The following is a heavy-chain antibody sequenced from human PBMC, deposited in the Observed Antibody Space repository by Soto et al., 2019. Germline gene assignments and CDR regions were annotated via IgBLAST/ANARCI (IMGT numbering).Heavy chain of an antibody. CDR2: ISSSGSSI. D-gene: IGHD3-10*01. J-gene: IGHJ6*02. CDR1: GLTFSDCY. Sequence: QVQLVESGGGLVKPGGSLRLSCAASGLTFSDCYMNWIRQAPGKGLEWVSYISSSGSSINYAGSVKGRFTISRDNAKNSLYLQMNSLRAEDTAMYYCARVRFGEWGYAMHVWGQGTTVIVSS. CDR3: ARVRFGEWGYAMHV. V-gene: IGHV3-11*01.